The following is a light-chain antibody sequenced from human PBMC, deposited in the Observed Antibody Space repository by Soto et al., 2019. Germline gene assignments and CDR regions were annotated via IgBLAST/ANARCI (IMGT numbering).Light chain of an antibody. Sequence: DIVMTQSPDSLAVSLGERATINCKSSQSVLSSSNNRNYLAWYQQKPGQPPRLLIYWASTRESGFPDRFSGSGSGTDFTLTIGSLQAEDVAAYYCQQYYSTPLTFGGGTKVGIK. V-gene: IGKV4-1*01. CDR3: QQYYSTPLT. J-gene: IGKJ4*01. CDR2: WAS. CDR1: QSVLSSSNNRNY.